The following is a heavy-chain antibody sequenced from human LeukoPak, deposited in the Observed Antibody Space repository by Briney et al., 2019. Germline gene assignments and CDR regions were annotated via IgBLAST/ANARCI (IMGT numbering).Heavy chain of an antibody. CDR1: GGSISGSSYY. J-gene: IGHJ6*03. D-gene: IGHD6-6*01. CDR3: ARDFSSSSTVYYYYYMDV. CDR2: IYYSGYT. Sequence: SETLSLTCTVSGGSISGSSYYWGWIRQPPGKGLEWIGYIYYSGYTNYNPSLKSRVTISLDTSKNQFSLKLSSVTAADTAIYYCARDFSSSSTVYYYYYMDVWGKGTTVTVSS. V-gene: IGHV4-61*05.